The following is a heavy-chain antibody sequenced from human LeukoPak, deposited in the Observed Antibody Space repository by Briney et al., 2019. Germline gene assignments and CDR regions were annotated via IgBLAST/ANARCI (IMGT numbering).Heavy chain of an antibody. CDR2: ISSDGSDE. CDR3: ERSISVGAFDI. V-gene: IGHV3-30*04. Sequence: GGSLRLSCAASGFTFSTYAMHWVRQAPGKGLEWVGVISSDGSDELYAESAKGRFTISRDNSKNTLYLQIDSLRPEDTAIYYCERSISVGAFDIWGQGTMVTVSS. D-gene: IGHD6-25*01. CDR1: GFTFSTYA. J-gene: IGHJ3*02.